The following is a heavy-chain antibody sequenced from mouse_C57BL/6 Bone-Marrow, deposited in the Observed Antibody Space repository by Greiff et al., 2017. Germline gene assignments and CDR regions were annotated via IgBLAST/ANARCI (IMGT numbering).Heavy chain of an antibody. CDR3: TRQLRLRSFAY. D-gene: IGHD3-2*02. CDR1: GYTFTSYW. J-gene: IGHJ3*01. CDR2: IYPGNSDT. V-gene: IGHV1-5*01. Sequence: VQLQQSGTVLARPGASVKMSCKTSGYTFTSYWMHWVKQRPGQGLEWIGAIYPGNSDTSYNQKFKGKDKLTAVTSASTAYMELSSLTNEDSAVYYCTRQLRLRSFAYWGQGTLVTVSA.